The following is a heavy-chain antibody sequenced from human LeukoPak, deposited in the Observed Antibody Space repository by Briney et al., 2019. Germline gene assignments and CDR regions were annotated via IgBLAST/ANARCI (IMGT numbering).Heavy chain of an antibody. CDR1: GFPFSSYA. CDR3: VRGYSFGPYGMDV. Sequence: GGSLRLSCSVSGFPFSSYAMHWVRQAPGKGLEYVSAISDSSGSTYYADSVKGRFTISRDNSKNTLYLQMSRLRAEDTAVYFCVRGYSFGPYGMDVWGQGTTVTVSS. V-gene: IGHV3-64D*09. J-gene: IGHJ6*02. CDR2: ISDSSGST. D-gene: IGHD2-15*01.